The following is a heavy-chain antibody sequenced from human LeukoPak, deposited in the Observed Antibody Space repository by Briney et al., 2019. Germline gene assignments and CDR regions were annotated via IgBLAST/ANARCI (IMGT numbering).Heavy chain of an antibody. Sequence: GGSLRLSCAASGFTFSSYWMSWVRQAPGKGLEWVANIKQDGSEKYYVDSVKGRFTISRDNAKNSLYLQMNSMRAEDTAVYYCARDAIAAAGTYGMDVWGKGTTVTVSS. CDR1: GFTFSSYW. CDR3: ARDAIAAAGTYGMDV. V-gene: IGHV3-7*03. D-gene: IGHD6-13*01. CDR2: IKQDGSEK. J-gene: IGHJ6*04.